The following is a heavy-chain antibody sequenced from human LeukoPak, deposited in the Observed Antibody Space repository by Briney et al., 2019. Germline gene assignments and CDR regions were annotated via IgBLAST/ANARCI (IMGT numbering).Heavy chain of an antibody. D-gene: IGHD2-15*01. Sequence: GASVKVCCKASGYTFTSYGISWVRQAPGQGLEWMGWISAYNGNTNYAQKLQGRVIMTTDTSTSTAYMELRSLRADDTAMYYCARVAPNRRYCSGGSCLSYFDYWGQGTLVTVSS. J-gene: IGHJ4*02. V-gene: IGHV1-18*01. CDR2: ISAYNGNT. CDR3: ARVAPNRRYCSGGSCLSYFDY. CDR1: GYTFTSYG.